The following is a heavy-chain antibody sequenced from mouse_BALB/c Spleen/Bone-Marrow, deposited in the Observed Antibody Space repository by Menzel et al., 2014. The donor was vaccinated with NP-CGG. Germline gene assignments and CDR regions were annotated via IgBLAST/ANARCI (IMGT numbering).Heavy chain of an antibody. CDR3: AKEDLRRRALDD. Sequence: LVKTGASVNISCKASGYSSTGYYMHWVKQSHGKSLEWIGYISCYNGAAGYNREFKGEATLTVDTSSSTAYMQFNSLTSEDSAVYYCAKEDLRRRALDDWGQGTSVTVSS. J-gene: IGHJ4*01. CDR1: GYSSTGYY. V-gene: IGHV1S34*01. CDR2: ISCYNGAA. D-gene: IGHD6-1*01.